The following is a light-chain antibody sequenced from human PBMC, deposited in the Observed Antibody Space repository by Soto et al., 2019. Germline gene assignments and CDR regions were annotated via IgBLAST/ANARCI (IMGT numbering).Light chain of an antibody. J-gene: IGLJ1*01. V-gene: IGLV2-14*01. Sequence: QSAPTQPASVSGSPGQSITISCTGTSSDIGSHDYVSWYQHHPGKAPKLIIYEVTNRPSGVSDRFSGSKSGSTASLTISGLRAEDEADYHCTSYTSTTALVFGTGTKVTVL. CDR2: EVT. CDR1: SSDIGSHDY. CDR3: TSYTSTTALV.